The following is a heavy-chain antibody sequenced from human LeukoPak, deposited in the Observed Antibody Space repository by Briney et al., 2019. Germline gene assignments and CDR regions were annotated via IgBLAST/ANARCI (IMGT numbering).Heavy chain of an antibody. CDR1: GFTFSSYA. J-gene: IGHJ4*02. D-gene: IGHD6-13*01. V-gene: IGHV3-23*01. CDR2: ISGSGGST. Sequence: GGSLRLSCAASGFTFSSYAMSWVRQAPGQGMEWVSAISGSGGSTYYADSVKGRFTISRDNSKNTLYLQMNSLRAEDTAVYYCAAKQQLDFYFDYWGQGTLVTVSS. CDR3: AAKQQLDFYFDY.